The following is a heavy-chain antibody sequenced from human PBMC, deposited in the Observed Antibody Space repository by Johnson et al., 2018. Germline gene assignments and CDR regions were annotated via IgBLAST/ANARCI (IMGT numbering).Heavy chain of an antibody. V-gene: IGHV3-64*02. CDR2: ISSNGGST. CDR1: GFTFSNYA. D-gene: IGHD2-15*01. CDR3: AGGGYCSGGSCFSFVAFDI. Sequence: VQLVQSGEGLVQPGGSLRLSCAASGFTFSNYAMHWVRQAPGTGLEYVSAISSNGGSTYYADSVKGRFTISRDNSKNTLYLQMGSLRAEDRAVYYCAGGGYCSGGSCFSFVAFDIWGQGTMVTVSS. J-gene: IGHJ3*02.